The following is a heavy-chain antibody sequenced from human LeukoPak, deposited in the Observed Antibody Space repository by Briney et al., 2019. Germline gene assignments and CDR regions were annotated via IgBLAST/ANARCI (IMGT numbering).Heavy chain of an antibody. CDR1: GFTFSSYA. CDR3: ARVRDTYYFDF. V-gene: IGHV3-23*01. Sequence: HPGGSLRLSCAASGFTFSSYAMSWVRQAPGKGLEWVSAISGSGGSTYYADSVKGRFPISRDNSKNTLYLQMNSLRDEDTAMYYCARVRDTYYFDFWGQRALVTVSS. CDR2: ISGSGGST. J-gene: IGHJ4*02.